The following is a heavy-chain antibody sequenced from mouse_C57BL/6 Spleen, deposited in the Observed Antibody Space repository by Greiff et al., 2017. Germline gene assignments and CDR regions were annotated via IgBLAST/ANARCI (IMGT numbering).Heavy chain of an antibody. CDR1: GFTFSDYY. J-gene: IGHJ2*01. CDR2: INYDGSST. Sequence: EVMLVESEGGLVQPGSSMKLSCTASGFTFSDYYMAWVRQVPEKGLEWVANINYDGSSTYYLDSLKSRFIISRDNAKNILYLQMSSLKSEDTATYYCARGPHYYGSSYGYFDYWGQGTTLTVSS. CDR3: ARGPHYYGSSYGYFDY. D-gene: IGHD1-1*01. V-gene: IGHV5-16*01.